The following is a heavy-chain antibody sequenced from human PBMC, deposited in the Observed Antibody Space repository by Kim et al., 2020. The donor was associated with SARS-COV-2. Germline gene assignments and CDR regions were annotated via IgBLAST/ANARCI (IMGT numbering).Heavy chain of an antibody. CDR2: FDPEDGET. V-gene: IGHV1-24*01. CDR3: ATDFGALTIFPYWGS. Sequence: ASVKVSCKVSGYTLTELSMHWVRQAPGKGLEWMGGFDPEDGETIYAQKFQGRVTMTEDTSTDTAYMELSSLRSEDTAVYYCATDFGALTIFPYWGSWGQGTLVTVSS. D-gene: IGHD3-9*01. J-gene: IGHJ5*02. CDR1: GYTLTELS.